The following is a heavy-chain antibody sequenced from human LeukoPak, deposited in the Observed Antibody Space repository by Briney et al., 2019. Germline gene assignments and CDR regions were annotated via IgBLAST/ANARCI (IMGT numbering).Heavy chain of an antibody. V-gene: IGHV3-72*01. Sequence: GGSLRLSCVASGFTFSDHYMDWVRQAPGKGLEWVGRASNKANSYTTAYAASMKGRFAISRDDSKNSLYLQMNSLDIEDTAVYYCARDLGGNYYGNALDIWGQGTMVTVSS. CDR3: ARDLGGNYYGNALDI. D-gene: IGHD3-10*01. J-gene: IGHJ3*02. CDR1: GFTFSDHY. CDR2: ASNKANSYTT.